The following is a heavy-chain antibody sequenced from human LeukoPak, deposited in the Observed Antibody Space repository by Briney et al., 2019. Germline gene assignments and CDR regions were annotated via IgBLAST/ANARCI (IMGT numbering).Heavy chain of an antibody. CDR1: GFTFSSFS. CDR2: ISYDGSNK. CDR3: ARDVVFDY. D-gene: IGHD2-15*01. J-gene: IGHJ4*02. V-gene: IGHV3-30*03. Sequence: GGSLRLSCAASGFTFSSFSMNWVRQAPGKGLEWVAVISYDGSNKYYADSVKGRFTISRDNSKNTLYLQMNSLRAEDTAVYYCARDVVFDYWGQGTLVTVSS.